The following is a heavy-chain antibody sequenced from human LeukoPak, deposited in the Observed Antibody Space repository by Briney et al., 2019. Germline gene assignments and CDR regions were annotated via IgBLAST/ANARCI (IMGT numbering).Heavy chain of an antibody. J-gene: IGHJ4*02. D-gene: IGHD3-3*01. CDR3: ARVPLRFLEPFDY. CDR2: IGGRTGIT. Sequence: PSETLSLTCSIYGWSLNDYYWSWVRQPPGKGLEWIGEIGGRTGITNYNPSLKSRATLSLDTSENHFSLTLHSMTAADTAIYYCARVPLRFLEPFDYWGQGTLVTVSS. CDR1: GWSLNDYY. V-gene: IGHV4-34*01.